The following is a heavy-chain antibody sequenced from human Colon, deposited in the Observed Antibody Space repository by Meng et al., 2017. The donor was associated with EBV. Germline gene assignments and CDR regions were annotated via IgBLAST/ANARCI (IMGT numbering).Heavy chain of an antibody. CDR2: IYYSAST. CDR1: GGSINNNNFY. D-gene: IGHD6-13*01. CDR3: VRVLRPGYSNKYHYYFDY. Sequence: QREESGPGLVKLSEPLSLTCFVSGGSINNNNFYWGWIRQSPGRGLEWIGSIYYSASTYYNPSLRGRVTISVDTSKNQFSLRLSSVTAADTAVYYCVRVLRPGYSNKYHYYFDYWGQGTLVTVSS. V-gene: IGHV4-39*07. J-gene: IGHJ4*02.